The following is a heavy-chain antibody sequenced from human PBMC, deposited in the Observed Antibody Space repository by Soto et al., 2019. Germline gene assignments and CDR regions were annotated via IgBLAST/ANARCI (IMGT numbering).Heavy chain of an antibody. CDR1: GFSFGSDS. V-gene: IGHV3-7*05. D-gene: IGHD3-16*01. CDR2: IRKDGSQE. CDR3: TGDANYRHAIAYYDLFDI. J-gene: IGHJ3*02. Sequence: DVQLTASGGGLVQPGGCLRLSCGATGFSFGSDSLAWVRQSPGRGLERVANIRKDGSQEQYADSVRGRCSVSRANAKGYLYFQMNSLRLDDTAVYYDTGDANYRHAIAYYDLFDIWGEGTMVTVSS.